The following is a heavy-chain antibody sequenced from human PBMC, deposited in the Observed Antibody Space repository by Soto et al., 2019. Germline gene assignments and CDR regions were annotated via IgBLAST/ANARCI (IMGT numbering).Heavy chain of an antibody. J-gene: IGHJ6*03. CDR1: GGSISSSNW. V-gene: IGHV4-4*02. CDR2: IYHSGST. D-gene: IGHD3-9*01. Sequence: SETLSLTCAVSGGSISSSNWWSWVRQPPGKGLEWIGEIYHSGSTNYNPSLNSRVTMSVDKSKNTLYLQMNSLKTEDTAVYYCTTTVILTGPYYMDVWGKGTTVTVSS. CDR3: TTTVILTGPYYMDV.